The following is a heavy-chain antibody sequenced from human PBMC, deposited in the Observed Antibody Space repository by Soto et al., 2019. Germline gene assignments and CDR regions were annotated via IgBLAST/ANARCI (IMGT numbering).Heavy chain of an antibody. D-gene: IGHD3-10*01. CDR3: ARQATLNYYGSGSYYSRAPPTYYFDY. CDR2: IYYSGST. CDR1: GGSISSYY. Sequence: SETLSLTCTVSGGSISSYYWSWIRQPPGKGLEWIGYIYYSGSTNYNPSLKSRVTISVDTSKNQFSLKLSSVTAADTAVYYCARQATLNYYGSGSYYSRAPPTYYFDYWGQGTLVTVSS. V-gene: IGHV4-59*01. J-gene: IGHJ4*02.